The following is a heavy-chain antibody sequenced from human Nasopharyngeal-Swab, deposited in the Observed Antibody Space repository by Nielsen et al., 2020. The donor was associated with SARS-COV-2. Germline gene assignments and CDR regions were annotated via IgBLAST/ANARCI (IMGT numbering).Heavy chain of an antibody. Sequence: GESLKISCAASGFTFSDYYMSWIRQAPGKGLEWVSYISSSGSTIYYADSVKGRFTISRDNAKNSLYLQMNSLRAEDTAVYYCARRPGSGSGRIGAFDIWGQGTMVTVSS. V-gene: IGHV3-11*04. J-gene: IGHJ3*02. CDR1: GFTFSDYY. CDR2: ISSSGSTI. CDR3: ARRPGSGSGRIGAFDI. D-gene: IGHD3-10*01.